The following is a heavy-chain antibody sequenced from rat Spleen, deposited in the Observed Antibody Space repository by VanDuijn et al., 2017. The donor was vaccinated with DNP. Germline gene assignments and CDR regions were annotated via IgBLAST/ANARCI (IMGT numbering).Heavy chain of an antibody. J-gene: IGHJ4*01. V-gene: IGHV5S10*01. CDR2: SVYNGDRA. Sequence: EVQLVESGGGLVQPGMSLKLSCAASGFTFSDYNLAWVRQTPKKGLEWVATSVYNGDRAFYRESVKGRFTVSRDNAKSTLYLQMDSLRSEETATYYCARVQLGYFAMDAWGQGTSVTVSS. CDR1: GFTFSDYN. D-gene: IGHD5-1*01. CDR3: ARVQLGYFAMDA.